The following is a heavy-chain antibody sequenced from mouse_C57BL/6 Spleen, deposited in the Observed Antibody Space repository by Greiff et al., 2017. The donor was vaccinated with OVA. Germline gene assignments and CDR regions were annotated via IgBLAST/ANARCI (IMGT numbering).Heavy chain of an antibody. J-gene: IGHJ2*01. CDR2: INPGSGGT. Sequence: QVQLQQSGAELVRPGTSVKVSCKASGYAFTNYLIEWVKQRPGQGLEWIGVINPGSGGTNYNEKFKGKGTLTADKSSSTAYMQLSSLTSEDSAVYFCARSRGYYDYDEGDFDYWGQGTTLTVSS. V-gene: IGHV1-54*01. CDR3: ARSRGYYDYDEGDFDY. D-gene: IGHD2-4*01. CDR1: GYAFTNYL.